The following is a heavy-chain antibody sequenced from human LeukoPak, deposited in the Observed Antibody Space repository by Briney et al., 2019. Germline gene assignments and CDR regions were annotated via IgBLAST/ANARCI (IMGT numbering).Heavy chain of an antibody. CDR3: ARRLGSGSYEIDY. D-gene: IGHD1-26*01. CDR1: GYTFSGYC. CDR2: INPYSGDT. Sequence: ASVKVSCKAFGYTFSGYCMHWVRQAPGQGLEWMGWINPYSGDTNYAQKFQGRVTMTRDTSISTAYMELGILRSEDTAVYYCARRLGSGSYEIDYWGQGTLVTVSS. J-gene: IGHJ4*02. V-gene: IGHV1-2*02.